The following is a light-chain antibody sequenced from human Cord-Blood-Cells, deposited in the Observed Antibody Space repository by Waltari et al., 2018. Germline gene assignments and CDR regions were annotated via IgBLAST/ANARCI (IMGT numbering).Light chain of an antibody. CDR2: DDS. J-gene: IGLJ2*01. CDR3: QVWDSSSDVV. CDR1: NIGSKS. V-gene: IGLV3-21*03. Sequence: SYVLTQPPSVSVAPGKTARITCGGNNIGSKSVHWYQQKPGQAPVLVVYDDSDRPSGSPGGFAGSNSGNTATLTISRVEAGDEADYYCQVWDSSSDVVFGGGTKLTVL.